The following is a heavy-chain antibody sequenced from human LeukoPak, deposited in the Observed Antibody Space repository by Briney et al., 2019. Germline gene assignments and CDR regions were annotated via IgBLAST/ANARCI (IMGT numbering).Heavy chain of an antibody. Sequence: GASVKVSCKVSGYTLTELSMHWVRQAPGKGLEWMGGFDPEDGETIYAQKFQGRVTMTEDTSTDTAYMELSSLRSEDTAVYYCARATDILTGPGAWFDPWGQGTLVTVSS. CDR1: GYTLTELS. J-gene: IGHJ5*02. V-gene: IGHV1-24*01. CDR2: FDPEDGET. CDR3: ARATDILTGPGAWFDP. D-gene: IGHD3-9*01.